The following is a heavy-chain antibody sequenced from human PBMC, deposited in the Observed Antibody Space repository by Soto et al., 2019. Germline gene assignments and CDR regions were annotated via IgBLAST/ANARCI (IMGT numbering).Heavy chain of an antibody. Sequence: QVKLVQSGAEVKKAGASVKVSCKASGYTCISYGISGVRQSPGQELEWLGWISKYNGKSNYAQKSQDRVTMTTDTSTSTGYMDVRSLSSDDTALYSCVRAGYATGWVGILLTVAHGVEIDLWGQGTLVTVSS. CDR2: ISKYNGKS. J-gene: IGHJ4*02. CDR3: VRAGYATGWVGILLTVAHGVEIDL. CDR1: GYTCISYG. D-gene: IGHD6-25*01. V-gene: IGHV1-18*01.